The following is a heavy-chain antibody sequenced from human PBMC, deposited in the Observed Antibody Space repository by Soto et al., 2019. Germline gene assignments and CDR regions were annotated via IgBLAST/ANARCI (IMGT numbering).Heavy chain of an antibody. D-gene: IGHD1-1*01. V-gene: IGHV1-3*01. CDR1: GCTFTSYA. J-gene: IGHJ4*02. Sequence: QVQLVQSGAEVKKPGASVKVSCKASGCTFTSYAMHWVRQAPGQRLEWMGRINAGNGNTKYSQKLQGRVTITRDKSARTAYMEMSSLISEDTAVYYGARYHWNDAYCCEGTLVTVSS. CDR2: INAGNGNT. CDR3: ARYHWNDAY.